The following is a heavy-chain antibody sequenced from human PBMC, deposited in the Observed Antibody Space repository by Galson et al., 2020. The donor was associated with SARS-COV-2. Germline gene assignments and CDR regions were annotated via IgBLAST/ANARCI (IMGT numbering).Heavy chain of an antibody. CDR3: ARRFYGDNWYFDL. CDR1: GASISSYH. CDR2: IYNSGSSRST. J-gene: IGHJ2*01. V-gene: IGHV4-59*01. D-gene: IGHD4-17*01. Sequence: ETSETLSLTCTVSGASISSYHWHWLRQPPGKAPEWTGYIYNSGSSRSTNYNSSLKSRVTISLDTSKNQFSLELSSVTAADTAVYYCARRFYGDNWYFDLWGRGTLVTVSS.